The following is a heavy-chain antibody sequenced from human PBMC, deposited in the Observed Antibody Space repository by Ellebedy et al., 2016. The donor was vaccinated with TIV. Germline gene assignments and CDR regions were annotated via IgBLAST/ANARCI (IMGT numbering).Heavy chain of an antibody. CDR2: IFHSGTT. J-gene: IGHJ5*01. V-gene: IGHV4-39*01. Sequence: SETLSLXXNVSGDSIANDVYYWGWIRQPPGKGPEWLGNIFHSGTTYYNPSLRSRLTITIDTSKNQFSLKLTSVTAADTAVYYCMRHKLVVPLVVDSWGQGTLVTVS. CDR3: MRHKLVVPLVVDS. D-gene: IGHD2-2*01. CDR1: GDSIANDVYY.